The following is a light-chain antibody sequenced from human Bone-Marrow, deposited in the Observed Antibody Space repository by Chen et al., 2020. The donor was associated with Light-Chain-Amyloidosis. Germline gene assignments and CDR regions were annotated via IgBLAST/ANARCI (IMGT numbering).Light chain of an antibody. J-gene: IGLJ3*02. V-gene: IGLV3-21*02. Sequence: SYVLTQPSSVSVASGQTATLACGGNNTGSTSVHWYQQTPGQAPLLVVSDDSDRPSGIPKRLSSSNSGNTATLTISRVEAGDEADYYCEVWDRSSDRPVFGGGTKLTVL. CDR2: DDS. CDR3: EVWDRSSDRPV. CDR1: NTGSTS.